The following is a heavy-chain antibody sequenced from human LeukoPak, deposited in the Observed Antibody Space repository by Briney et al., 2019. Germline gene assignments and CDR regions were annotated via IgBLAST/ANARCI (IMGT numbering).Heavy chain of an antibody. CDR2: ISWDGGST. CDR3: AKDKNMMLDY. CDR1: GFTFDDYT. Sequence: GGSLRLSCPASGFTFDDYTMHWVRQAPGKGLEWVSLISWDGGSTYYADSVKGRFTISRDNSKNSLYLQMNSLRTEDTALYYCAKDKNMMLDYWGQGTLVTVSS. V-gene: IGHV3-43*01. J-gene: IGHJ4*02. D-gene: IGHD3-16*01.